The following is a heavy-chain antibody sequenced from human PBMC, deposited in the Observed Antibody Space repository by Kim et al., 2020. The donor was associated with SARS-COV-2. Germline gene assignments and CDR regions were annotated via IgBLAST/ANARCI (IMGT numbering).Heavy chain of an antibody. J-gene: IGHJ4*02. CDR3: ARRSGYYTVDY. D-gene: IGHD3-3*01. V-gene: IGHV5-51*01. Sequence: RYSPSFQGQVTISADKSISTAYLQWSSLKASDTAMYYCARRSGYYTVDYWGQGTLVTVSS.